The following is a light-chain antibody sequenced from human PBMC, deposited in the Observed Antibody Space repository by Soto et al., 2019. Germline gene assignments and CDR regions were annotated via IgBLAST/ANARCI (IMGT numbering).Light chain of an antibody. J-gene: IGLJ2*01. V-gene: IGLV2-14*01. Sequence: QSALTQPASVSGSTGQSITISCTGTSSDVGGYNYVSWYQQHPGKAPKLMIYDVSNRPSGVSNRFSGSKSGNTASLTISGLQAEDEADYYCSSYTVSSTVVFGGGTKLTVL. CDR3: SSYTVSSTVV. CDR2: DVS. CDR1: SSDVGGYNY.